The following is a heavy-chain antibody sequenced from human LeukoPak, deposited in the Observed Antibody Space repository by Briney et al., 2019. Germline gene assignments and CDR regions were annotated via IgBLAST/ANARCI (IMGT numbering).Heavy chain of an antibody. CDR3: AMSPNVDAGMPEGY. CDR1: GGSISSYY. J-gene: IGHJ4*02. V-gene: IGHV4-59*01. CDR2: IYYSGST. Sequence: SETLSLTCTVSGGSISSYYWSWIRQPAGKGLEWIGYIYYSGSTNYNPSLKSRVTISVDTSKNQFSLKLSSVTAADTAVYYCAMSPNVDAGMPEGYWGQGTLVTVSS. D-gene: IGHD5-18*01.